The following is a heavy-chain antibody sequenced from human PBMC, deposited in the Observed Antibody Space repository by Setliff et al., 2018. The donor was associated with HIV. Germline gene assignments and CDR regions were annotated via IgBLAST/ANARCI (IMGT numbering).Heavy chain of an antibody. V-gene: IGHV3-33*06. CDR2: IWFDGSVK. Sequence: QTGGSLRLSCVASGFTFESYAMHWVRQGPGKGLEWVAVIWFDGSVKFYAETGQGRFTISRDNSRRTLYLQINNVRVEDTAVYHCAKDSGAINGAWFPLWGQGTLVTVSS. CDR1: GFTFESYA. CDR3: AKDSGAINGAWFPL. D-gene: IGHD2-8*01. J-gene: IGHJ4*02.